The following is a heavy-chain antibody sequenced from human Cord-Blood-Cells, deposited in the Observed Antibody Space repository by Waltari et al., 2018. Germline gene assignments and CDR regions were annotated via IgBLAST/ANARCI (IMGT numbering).Heavy chain of an antibody. J-gene: IGHJ5*02. CDR2: INHRGST. V-gene: IGHV4-34*01. CDR3: AREGESIAAPNWFDP. CDR1: GGSFSGYY. D-gene: IGHD6-6*01. Sequence: QVQLQQWGAGLLKPSETLSLTCAVYGGSFSGYYWSWIRQPPGKGLEWIGEINHRGSTNYNPSLKSRVTISVDTSKNQFSLKLSSVTAADTAVYYCAREGESIAAPNWFDPWGQGTLVTVSS.